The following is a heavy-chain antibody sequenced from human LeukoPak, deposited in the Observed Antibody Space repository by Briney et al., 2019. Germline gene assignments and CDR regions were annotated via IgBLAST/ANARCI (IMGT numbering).Heavy chain of an antibody. CDR1: GFTFSSYA. Sequence: GGSLRLSCAASGFTFSSYAMSWVRQAPGKGLEWVSATSNSGGSTYYADSVKGRFTISRDNSKNTLYLQMNSLRVEDTAVYYCAARSRSGGIVGATGYWGQGTLVTVSS. J-gene: IGHJ4*02. CDR3: AARSRSGGIVGATGY. D-gene: IGHD1-26*01. CDR2: TSNSGGST. V-gene: IGHV3-23*01.